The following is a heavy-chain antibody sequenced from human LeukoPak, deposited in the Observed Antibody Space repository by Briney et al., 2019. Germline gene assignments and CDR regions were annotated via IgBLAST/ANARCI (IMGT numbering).Heavy chain of an antibody. J-gene: IGHJ4*02. CDR1: GDTFGSYG. CDR3: ARDGTGEGYNFFSDY. V-gene: IGHV1-69*04. D-gene: IGHD5-24*01. Sequence: GASVKVSCKASGDTFGSYGVSWVRQAPGQGLEWRGRIIPMFDIETYAQKFQDRVTITADKSTNTAYLELRRLRSEDTAVYYCARDGTGEGYNFFSDYWGQGTLVTVSS. CDR2: IIPMFDIE.